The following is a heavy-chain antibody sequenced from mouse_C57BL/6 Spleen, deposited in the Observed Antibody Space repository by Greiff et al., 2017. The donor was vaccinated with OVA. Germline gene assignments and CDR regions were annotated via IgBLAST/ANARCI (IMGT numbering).Heavy chain of an antibody. J-gene: IGHJ1*03. CDR1: GYTFTSYW. CDR2: IDPSDSYT. D-gene: IGHD1-1*01. V-gene: IGHV1-50*01. CDR3: ARYYGSSPYWYFDV. Sequence: VQLQQSGAELVKPGASVKLSCKASGYTFTSYWMQWVKQRPGQGLEWIGEIDPSDSYTNYNQKFKGKATLTVDTSSSTAYMQLSSLTSEDSAVYYCARYYGSSPYWYFDVWGTGTTVTVSS.